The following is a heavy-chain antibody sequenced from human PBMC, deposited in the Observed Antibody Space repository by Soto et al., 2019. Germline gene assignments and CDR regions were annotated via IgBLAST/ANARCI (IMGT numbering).Heavy chain of an antibody. Sequence: GASVKVSCKASGYTFTGYYMHWVRQAPRQGLEWMGWINPNSGGTNYAQKFQGWVTMTRDTSISTAYMELSRLRSDDTAVYYCARDYCSGGSCYYFDYWGQGTLVTVSS. CDR3: ARDYCSGGSCYYFDY. J-gene: IGHJ4*02. CDR2: INPNSGGT. V-gene: IGHV1-2*04. CDR1: GYTFTGYY. D-gene: IGHD2-15*01.